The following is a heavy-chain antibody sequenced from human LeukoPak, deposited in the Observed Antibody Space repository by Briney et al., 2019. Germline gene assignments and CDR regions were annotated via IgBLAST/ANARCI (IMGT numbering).Heavy chain of an antibody. CDR3: ARDRGAAAGYYFDY. D-gene: IGHD6-13*01. Sequence: SETLSLTCTVSGGSISSYYWSWIRQPPGKGLEWIGYIYYSGSTNYNPSLKSRVTISVDTSKNQFFLKLSSVTAADTAVYYCARDRGAAAGYYFDYWGQGTLVTVSA. V-gene: IGHV4-59*01. CDR1: GGSISSYY. CDR2: IYYSGST. J-gene: IGHJ4*02.